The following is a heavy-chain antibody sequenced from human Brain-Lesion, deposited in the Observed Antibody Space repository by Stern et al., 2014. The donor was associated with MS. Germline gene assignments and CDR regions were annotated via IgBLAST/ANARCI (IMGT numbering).Heavy chain of an antibody. V-gene: IGHV4-61*02. CDR3: ARGYYDVLTGNGGHGFDI. D-gene: IGHD3-9*01. CDR2: FYSSGRT. J-gene: IGHJ3*02. CDR1: GGSVSSGNYY. Sequence: QVQLQESGPGLVKPSQTLSLTCTVSGGSVSSGNYYWSWIRQPAGEGLEWIGRFYSSGRTKYNPSLKSRVPISTNPSANEFSLGLGSVTAADTAVYYCARGYYDVLTGNGGHGFDIWGQGTMVTVSS.